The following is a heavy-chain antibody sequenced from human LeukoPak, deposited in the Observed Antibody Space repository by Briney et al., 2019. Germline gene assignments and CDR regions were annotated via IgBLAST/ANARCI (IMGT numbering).Heavy chain of an antibody. CDR1: GFTFSSYA. Sequence: GRSLRLSCAASGFTFSSYAMHWVRQAPGKGLEWVAVISYDGSNKYYADSVKGRFTISRDNSKNTLYLQMNSLRAEDTAVYYCARYYYDSSAGYFDYWGQGTLVTVSS. CDR3: ARYYYDSSAGYFDY. V-gene: IGHV3-30*04. CDR2: ISYDGSNK. J-gene: IGHJ4*02. D-gene: IGHD3-22*01.